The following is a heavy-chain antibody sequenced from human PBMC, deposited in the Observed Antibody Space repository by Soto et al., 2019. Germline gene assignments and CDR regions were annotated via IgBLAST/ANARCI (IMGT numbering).Heavy chain of an antibody. J-gene: IGHJ4*02. CDR1: GFTFSSYA. D-gene: IGHD3-3*01. CDR2: ISGSGGST. Sequence: GGSLRLSCAASGFTFSSYAMSWVRQAPGKGLEWVSAISGSGGSTYYADSVKGRFTISRDNSKNTLYLQMNSLRAEETAVYYCAKRGGVFGVVTTSYYFDYWGQGTLVTVSS. V-gene: IGHV3-23*01. CDR3: AKRGGVFGVVTTSYYFDY.